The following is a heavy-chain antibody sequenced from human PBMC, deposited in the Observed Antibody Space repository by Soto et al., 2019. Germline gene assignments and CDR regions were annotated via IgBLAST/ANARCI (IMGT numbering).Heavy chain of an antibody. J-gene: IGHJ4*02. CDR2: VSFDGVNK. Sequence: PGGSLRLSCSVSGFTLNTYSMHWVRQAPGKGLEWVAVVSFDGVNKHYRDSVKGRFTIARDIAKNMLYLQMTSPRLEDTALYYCARDPDPIEAAANFFEYWGQGTLVTVSS. D-gene: IGHD2-2*01. V-gene: IGHV3-30-3*01. CDR1: GFTLNTYS. CDR3: ARDPDPIEAAANFFEY.